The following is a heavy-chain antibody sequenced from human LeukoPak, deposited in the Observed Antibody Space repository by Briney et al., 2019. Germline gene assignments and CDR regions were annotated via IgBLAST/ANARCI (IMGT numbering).Heavy chain of an antibody. D-gene: IGHD3-10*01. CDR3: AKDGAFPDAFDV. CDR1: GGTFDMYA. Sequence: GASVRVSCKGFGGTFDMYAISWVRQAPGQGLEWMGWVNPDSGGTHYAQKFQDWVTMNSDTSISTAYMELPSLRSDDTAVYYCAKDGAFPDAFDVWGQGTMVTVSS. J-gene: IGHJ3*01. CDR2: VNPDSGGT. V-gene: IGHV1-2*04.